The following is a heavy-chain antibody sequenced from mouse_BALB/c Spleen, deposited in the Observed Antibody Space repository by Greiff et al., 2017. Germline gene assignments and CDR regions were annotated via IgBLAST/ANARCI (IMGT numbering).Heavy chain of an antibody. CDR3: ARRRDRYDWFAY. Sequence: VQLQQSGAELVRSGASVKLSCTASGFNIKDYYMHWVKQRPEQGLEWIGWIDPENGDTEYAPKFQGKATMTADTSSNTAYLQLSSLTSEDTAVYYCARRRDRYDWFAYWGQGTLVTVSA. CDR1: GFNIKDYY. D-gene: IGHD2-14*01. J-gene: IGHJ3*01. V-gene: IGHV14-4*02. CDR2: IDPENGDT.